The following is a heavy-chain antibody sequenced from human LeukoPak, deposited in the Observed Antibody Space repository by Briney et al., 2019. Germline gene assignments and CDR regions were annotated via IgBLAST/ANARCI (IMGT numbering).Heavy chain of an antibody. J-gene: IGHJ3*01. V-gene: IGHV4-59*08. CDR3: ARQDGYNRGLWAFDF. Sequence: SETLSLTCTVSGGSISSYYWSWVRQLPGKGLEWIGHIFYNGNTNYNPSLKSRLTISVDTSKNQFSLRLRSVTAADTAVYYCARQDGYNRGLWAFDFWGQGTMVTVSS. CDR2: IFYNGNT. D-gene: IGHD5-24*01. CDR1: GGSISSYY.